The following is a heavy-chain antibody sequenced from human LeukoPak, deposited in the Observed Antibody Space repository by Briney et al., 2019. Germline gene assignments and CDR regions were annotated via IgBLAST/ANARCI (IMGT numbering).Heavy chain of an antibody. CDR3: ASTDFWSGYYKPLRSTNDY. Sequence: SETLSLTCTVSGYSISSGYYWGWIRQPPGQGLEWIGSIYHSGSTYYNPSLKSRVTISVDTSKNQFSLKLSSVTAADTAVYYCASTDFWSGYYKPLRSTNDYWGQGTLVTVSS. CDR2: IYHSGST. D-gene: IGHD3-3*01. CDR1: GYSISSGYY. V-gene: IGHV4-38-2*02. J-gene: IGHJ4*02.